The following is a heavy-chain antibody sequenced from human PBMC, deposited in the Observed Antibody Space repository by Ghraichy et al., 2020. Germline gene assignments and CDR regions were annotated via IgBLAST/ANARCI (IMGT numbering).Heavy chain of an antibody. Sequence: GSLRLSCAASGFTFSSYVMSWVRQAPGKGLEWVSAISGSGGSTYYADSVKGRFTISRDNSKNTLYLQMNSLRAEDTAVYYCAKDRRYCSSTSCYAGDYWGQGTLVTVSS. J-gene: IGHJ4*02. CDR1: GFTFSSYV. CDR2: ISGSGGST. D-gene: IGHD2-2*01. V-gene: IGHV3-23*01. CDR3: AKDRRYCSSTSCYAGDY.